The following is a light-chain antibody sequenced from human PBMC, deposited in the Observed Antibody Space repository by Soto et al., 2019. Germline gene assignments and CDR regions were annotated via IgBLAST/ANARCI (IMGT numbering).Light chain of an antibody. CDR2: GAS. CDR1: QSVSSSY. CDR3: QQYGNSPRT. Sequence: EIVLTQSPGTLSLSPGERATLSCRTSQSVSSSYLAWYQQKPGQAPRLLIYGASSRATGIPDRFSGSGSWEDFKLTISRLQPEDFAVYYCQQYGNSPRTFGQGTKVETK. V-gene: IGKV3-20*01. J-gene: IGKJ1*01.